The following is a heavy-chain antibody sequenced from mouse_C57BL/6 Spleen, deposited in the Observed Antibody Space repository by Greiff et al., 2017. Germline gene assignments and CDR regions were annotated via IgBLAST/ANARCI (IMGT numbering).Heavy chain of an antibody. CDR3: ARDYGSSYRAMDY. D-gene: IGHD1-1*01. CDR1: GYTFTSYW. J-gene: IGHJ4*01. Sequence: VQLQQPGAELVSPGSPVKLSCKAPGYTFTSYWMHWVKQRPIQGLEWIGNIDPSDSETHYNQKFKDKAKLTVDKSSSTAYMQLSSLTSEDSAVYYCARDYGSSYRAMDYWGQGTSVTVSS. CDR2: IDPSDSET. V-gene: IGHV1-52*01.